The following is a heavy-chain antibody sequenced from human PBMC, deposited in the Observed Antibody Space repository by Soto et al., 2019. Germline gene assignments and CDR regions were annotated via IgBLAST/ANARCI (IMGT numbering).Heavy chain of an antibody. D-gene: IGHD6-25*01. J-gene: IGHJ5*02. CDR2: LSSRSSYI. CDR1: GFTFSSYS. Sequence: EVQLVDSGGGLVKPGGSLRLSCAASGFTFSSYSMNWVRQAPGKGLVWVSSLSSRSSYIYYADSVKGRFTISRDNAKNSLYLQMNSLRDEETDVYYCANSIGWCDPWGQGTLVTVSS. CDR3: ANSIGWCDP. V-gene: IGHV3-21*01.